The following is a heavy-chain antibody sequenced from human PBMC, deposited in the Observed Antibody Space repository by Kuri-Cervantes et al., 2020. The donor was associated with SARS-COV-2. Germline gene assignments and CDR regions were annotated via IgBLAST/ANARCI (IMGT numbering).Heavy chain of an antibody. J-gene: IGHJ4*02. CDR1: GYTFTSYG. D-gene: IGHD3-10*01. CDR2: IRYDGSNK. CDR3: ARGTRMVRGWGY. Sequence: SCKASGYTFTSYGMHWVRQAPGKGLEWVAFIRYDGSNKYYADSVKGRFTISRDNSKITLYLQMNSLRAEDTAVYYCARGTRMVRGWGYWGQGTLVTVSS. V-gene: IGHV3-30*02.